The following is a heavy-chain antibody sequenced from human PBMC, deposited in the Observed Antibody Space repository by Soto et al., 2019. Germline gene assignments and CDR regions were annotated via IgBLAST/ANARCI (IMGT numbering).Heavy chain of an antibody. D-gene: IGHD3-22*01. Sequence: GGSLRLSCAASGFTFSSYAMSWVRQAPGKGLEWVSAISGSGGSTYYADSVKGRFTISRDNSKNTLYLQMNSLRAEDTAVYYCAKREDYYDSSGYIDYWGQGTLVTVSS. CDR1: GFTFSSYA. V-gene: IGHV3-23*01. CDR2: ISGSGGST. J-gene: IGHJ4*02. CDR3: AKREDYYDSSGYIDY.